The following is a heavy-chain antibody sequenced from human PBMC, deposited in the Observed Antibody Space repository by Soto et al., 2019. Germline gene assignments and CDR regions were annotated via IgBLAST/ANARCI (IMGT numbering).Heavy chain of an antibody. V-gene: IGHV4-4*07. D-gene: IGHD3-3*01. Sequence: SETLSLTCTVSGVSISSYYWSCIRHPAGKGLEWIGRIYTSGSTNYNPSLKSRVTMSVDTSKNQFSLKLSSVTAADTAVYYCATAEKQSITIFGVVTDAGSYYSYGMDVWGQGTTVTVSS. J-gene: IGHJ6*02. CDR2: IYTSGST. CDR3: ATAEKQSITIFGVVTDAGSYYSYGMDV. CDR1: GVSISSYY.